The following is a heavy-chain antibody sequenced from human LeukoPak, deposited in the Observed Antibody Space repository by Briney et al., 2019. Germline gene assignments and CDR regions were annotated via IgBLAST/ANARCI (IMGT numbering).Heavy chain of an antibody. Sequence: KPSETLSLTCAVYGVSFSGYYWSWLRQPPGKGREWIGEINHSGSTNYNPSLKSRVTISVDTSKNQFALKPSSVTAAGTAVYYCARGAGSLFDYWGQGTLVTVSS. CDR2: INHSGST. CDR3: ARGAGSLFDY. V-gene: IGHV4-34*01. D-gene: IGHD6-6*01. CDR1: GVSFSGYY. J-gene: IGHJ4*02.